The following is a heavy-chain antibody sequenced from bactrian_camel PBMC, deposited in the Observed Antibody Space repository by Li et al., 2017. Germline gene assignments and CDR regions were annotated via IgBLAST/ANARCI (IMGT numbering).Heavy chain of an antibody. Sequence: HVQLVESGGGSVQAGGSLRLSCAASGYTYNRNCMAWFRQAPGKEREGVARIYTGSGNTYYADSVKGRFTISQDNAKNTVYLQMNSLKPEDTAIYYCAAAKGLPDLLRGGYLSARSYNYWGRGTQVTVS. CDR3: AAAKGLPDLLRGGYLSARSYNY. V-gene: IGHV3S1*01. CDR1: GYTYNRNC. CDR2: IYTGSGNT. J-gene: IGHJ4*01. D-gene: IGHD3*01.